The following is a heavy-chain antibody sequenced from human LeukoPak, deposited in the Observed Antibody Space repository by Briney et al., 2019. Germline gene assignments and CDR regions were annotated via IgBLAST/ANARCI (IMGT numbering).Heavy chain of an antibody. D-gene: IGHD3-22*01. V-gene: IGHV1-69*13. J-gene: IGHJ5*02. CDR2: IIPIFGTA. Sequence: SVKVSCKASGGTFSSYAISWVRQAPGQGLEWMGGIIPIFGTANYAQKFQGRVTITADESTSTDYMELSSLRSEDTAVYYCARGIDYDSSGYPAGNWFDPWGQGTLVTVSS. CDR1: GGTFSSYA. CDR3: ARGIDYDSSGYPAGNWFDP.